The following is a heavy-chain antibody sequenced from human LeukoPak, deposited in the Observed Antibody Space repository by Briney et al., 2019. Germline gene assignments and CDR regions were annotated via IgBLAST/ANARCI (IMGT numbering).Heavy chain of an antibody. V-gene: IGHV3-23*01. D-gene: IGHD2-15*01. CDR1: GFTFSSYA. CDR2: ISGSGGST. J-gene: IGHJ4*02. CDR3: AKNSGGTCYSAYDY. Sequence: GGSLRLSCAASGFTFSSYAMSWVRQAPGKGLEWVSGISGSGGSTYSADPVKGRFTISRDNSKNTLYLQMNSLRVEDTAVYYCAKNSGGTCYSAYDYWGQGTLVIVSS.